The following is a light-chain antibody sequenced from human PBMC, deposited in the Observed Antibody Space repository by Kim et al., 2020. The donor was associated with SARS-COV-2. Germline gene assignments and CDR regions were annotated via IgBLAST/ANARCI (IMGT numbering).Light chain of an antibody. Sequence: ASGGHRVTITCRASQSIRTYLNWYQQKPGIAPKLLIYDASSLQSGVPSRFSGSGSGSDFTLTISSLQPEDFASYDGQQSYSTPQTFGQGTKVDIK. CDR3: QQSYSTPQT. J-gene: IGKJ1*01. CDR2: DAS. CDR1: QSIRTY. V-gene: IGKV1-39*01.